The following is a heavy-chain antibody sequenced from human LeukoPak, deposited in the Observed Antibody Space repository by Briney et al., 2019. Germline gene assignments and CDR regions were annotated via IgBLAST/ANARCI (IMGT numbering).Heavy chain of an antibody. J-gene: IGHJ4*02. D-gene: IGHD3-22*01. CDR1: GYALTDYY. Sequence: ASVKVSCKASGYALTDYYMHWVRQAPGQGLEWMGRINPNSGGTNYAQKFQGRVTMTRDTSISTVYMELSRLRSDDTAVYYCARVGYYESSGYYEYWGQGTLVTVS. CDR2: INPNSGGT. CDR3: ARVGYYESSGYYEY. V-gene: IGHV1-2*06.